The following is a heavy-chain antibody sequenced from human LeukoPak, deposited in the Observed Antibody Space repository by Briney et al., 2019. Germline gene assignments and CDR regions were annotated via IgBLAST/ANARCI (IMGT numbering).Heavy chain of an antibody. CDR3: ARDWSSVPIVRPGAFDI. D-gene: IGHD1-26*01. V-gene: IGHV3-23*01. Sequence: GGSLRLSCAASGFIFTSYAMSCVRQAPPKRLQGVSSISGHGTRTYHVHSVKGRFTISIDTSRNPLYLQMNSLTAQDTALYYCARDWSSVPIVRPGAFDIWGQGTLVTVSS. CDR1: GFIFTSYA. CDR2: ISGHGTRT. J-gene: IGHJ3*02.